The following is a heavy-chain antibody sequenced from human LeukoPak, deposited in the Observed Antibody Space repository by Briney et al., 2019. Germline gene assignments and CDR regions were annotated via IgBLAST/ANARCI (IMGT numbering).Heavy chain of an antibody. Sequence: SETLSLTCTVSGGSISSYYWSWIRQPPGKGLEWIGSIYHSGSTYYNPSLKSRVTISVDTSKNQFSLKLSSVTAADTAVYYCARDAGAVAGTSWFDPWGQGTLVTVSS. D-gene: IGHD6-19*01. J-gene: IGHJ5*02. CDR1: GGSISSYY. CDR3: ARDAGAVAGTSWFDP. CDR2: IYHSGST. V-gene: IGHV4-38-2*02.